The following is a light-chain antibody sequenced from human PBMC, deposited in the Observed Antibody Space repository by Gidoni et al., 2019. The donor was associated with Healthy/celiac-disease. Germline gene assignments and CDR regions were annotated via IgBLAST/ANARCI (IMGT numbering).Light chain of an antibody. CDR1: QSISSY. CDR2: AAS. V-gene: IGKV1-39*01. Sequence: DIQMTQSPSSLSASVGDRVTITCRASQSISSYLHWYRQKPGKAPKLLIYAASSLQSGVPSRFSCSGSGTDFTLTISSLQPEDFATYYCQQRYSTPPLFPFGPGTKVDIK. J-gene: IGKJ3*01. CDR3: QQRYSTPPLFP.